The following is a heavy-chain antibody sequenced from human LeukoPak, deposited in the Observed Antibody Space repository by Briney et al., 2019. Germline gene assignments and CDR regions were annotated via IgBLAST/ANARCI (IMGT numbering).Heavy chain of an antibody. CDR2: IYYSGST. CDR3: ARVPVAGRTFDY. V-gene: IGHV4-59*01. CDR1: GGSISSYY. D-gene: IGHD6-19*01. Sequence: SGTLSLTCTVSGGSISSYYWSWIRQPPGKGLEWIGYIYYSGSTNYNPSLKSRVTVSVDTSKNQFSLKLSSVTAADTAVYYCARVPVAGRTFDYWGQGTLVTVSS. J-gene: IGHJ4*02.